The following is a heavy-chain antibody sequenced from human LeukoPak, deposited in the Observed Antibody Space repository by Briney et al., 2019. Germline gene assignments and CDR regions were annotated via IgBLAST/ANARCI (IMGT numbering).Heavy chain of an antibody. D-gene: IGHD3-3*01. CDR3: ARDTLPIAWRYFDY. CDR1: GGTFSSYA. J-gene: IGHJ4*02. CDR2: IIPIFGTA. Sequence: ASVKVSCKASGGTFSSYAISWVRQAPGQGLEWMGGIIPIFGTANYAQKFQGRVTITADESTSTAYMELSSLRSEDTAVYYCARDTLPIAWRYFDYWGQGTLDTVSS. V-gene: IGHV1-69*13.